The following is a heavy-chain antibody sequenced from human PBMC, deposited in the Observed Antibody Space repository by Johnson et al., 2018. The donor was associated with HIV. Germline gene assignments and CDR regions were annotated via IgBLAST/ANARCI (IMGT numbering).Heavy chain of an antibody. V-gene: IGHV3-11*04. CDR2: ISSSGSTI. CDR1: GFTFSYHY. J-gene: IGHJ3*02. D-gene: IGHD3-10*01. CDR3: AGLAVRGSAGAFDI. Sequence: QVQLVESGGGIVRPGGSLRLSCAASGFTFSYHYMSWIRQAPGKGLAWVSYISSSGSTIYYADSGKRRFTISRDNSKNTLYLQMNSLRAEDTAVYYCAGLAVRGSAGAFDIWGQGTLVTVSS.